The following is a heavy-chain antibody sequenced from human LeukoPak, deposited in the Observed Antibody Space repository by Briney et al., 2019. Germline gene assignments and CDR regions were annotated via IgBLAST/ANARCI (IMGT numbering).Heavy chain of an antibody. Sequence: NTSETLSLTCAVYGGSFSGYYWSWIRQPPGKGLEWIGEINHSGSTNYNPSLKSRVTISVDTSKNQFSLKLSSVTAADTAVYYCASGRGYRWLVLVGGYFDYWGQGTLVTVSS. CDR1: GGSFSGYY. J-gene: IGHJ4*02. CDR2: INHSGST. CDR3: ASGRGYRWLVLVGGYFDY. D-gene: IGHD6-19*01. V-gene: IGHV4-34*01.